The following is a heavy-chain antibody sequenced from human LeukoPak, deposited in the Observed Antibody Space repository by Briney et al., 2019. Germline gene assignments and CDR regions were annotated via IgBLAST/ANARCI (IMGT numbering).Heavy chain of an antibody. CDR1: GYTFTGHY. CDR2: INPDSGGT. CDR3: ARDPRIKATGDDNWFDP. V-gene: IGHV1-2*02. J-gene: IGHJ5*02. D-gene: IGHD1-1*01. Sequence: ASAKVSCKASGYTFTGHYMHWVRQAPGQGLEWMGWINPDSGGTDYAQKFQGRVTMTRDTSITTAYMELSRLTSDDTAVYFCARDPRIKATGDDNWFDPWGQGTLVSVSS.